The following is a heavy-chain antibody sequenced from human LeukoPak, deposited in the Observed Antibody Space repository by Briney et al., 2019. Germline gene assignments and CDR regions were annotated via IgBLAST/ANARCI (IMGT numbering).Heavy chain of an antibody. J-gene: IGHJ4*02. CDR3: ARDSGVTGTGELFDY. V-gene: IGHV4-59*10. Sequence: PSETLSLTCAVYGGSISGHYWSWIRQPAGKGLEWIGRIHTSDSTNYNPSLKSRVIMSADTSKNQFSLNLSSMTAADTAVYYCARDSGVTGTGELFDYWGQGTLVTVSS. CDR1: GGSISGHY. D-gene: IGHD1-20*01. CDR2: IHTSDST.